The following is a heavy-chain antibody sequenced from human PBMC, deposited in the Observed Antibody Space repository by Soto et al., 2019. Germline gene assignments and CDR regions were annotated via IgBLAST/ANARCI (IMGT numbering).Heavy chain of an antibody. V-gene: IGHV1-18*01. CDR1: GYILANYG. J-gene: IGHJ6*02. D-gene: IGHD3-16*01. Sequence: QVQLVQSGDEVKKPGASVKVSCKASGYILANYGIDWVRQAPGQGLEWMGWISPYTGNTHSATTVQGRLTMTTDTATSTAYMDLGSMTSDDTAVYYCVMVDNYVSPAPQDVWGQGTTVTVSS. CDR3: VMVDNYVSPAPQDV. CDR2: ISPYTGNT.